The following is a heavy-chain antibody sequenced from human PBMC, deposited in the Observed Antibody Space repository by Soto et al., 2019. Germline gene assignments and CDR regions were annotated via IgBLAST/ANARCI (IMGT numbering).Heavy chain of an antibody. Sequence: PSETLSLTCAVSGGSISSGGYSWSWIRQPPGKGLEWIGYIYYNGTTYYNPTLKSRVSISVDTSKNQFSLKLSSVTAADTAVYYCARAHYGDYGYGMDVWGQGTTVTVSS. CDR3: ARAHYGDYGYGMDV. CDR1: GGSISSGGYS. CDR2: IYYNGTT. V-gene: IGHV4-31*11. J-gene: IGHJ6*02. D-gene: IGHD4-17*01.